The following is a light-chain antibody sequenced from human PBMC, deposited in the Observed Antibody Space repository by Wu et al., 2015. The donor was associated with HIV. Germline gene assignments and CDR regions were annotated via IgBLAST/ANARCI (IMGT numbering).Light chain of an antibody. V-gene: IGKV3-15*01. Sequence: EIVMTQSPATLSVSPGERASLSCRASQSVSSNLAWYQQKPGQAPRLVIYDASTRATGIPARFSGSGSGTAFTLTISSLQPEDVATYYCQKYNTAPWTFGQGTKVEMK. CDR2: DAS. J-gene: IGKJ1*01. CDR1: QSVSSN. CDR3: QKYNTAPWT.